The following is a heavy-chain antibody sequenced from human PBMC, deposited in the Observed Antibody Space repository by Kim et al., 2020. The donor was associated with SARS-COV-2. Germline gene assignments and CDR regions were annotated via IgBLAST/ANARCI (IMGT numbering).Heavy chain of an antibody. Sequence: SETLSLTCTVSGGSISSGGYYWSWIRQHPGKGLEWIGYIYYSGSTYYNPSLKSRVTISVDTSKNQFSLKLSSVTAADTAVYYCARAIDDYGDYEFDYWGQGTLVTVSS. V-gene: IGHV4-31*03. CDR3: ARAIDDYGDYEFDY. CDR2: IYYSGST. CDR1: GGSISSGGYY. D-gene: IGHD4-17*01. J-gene: IGHJ4*02.